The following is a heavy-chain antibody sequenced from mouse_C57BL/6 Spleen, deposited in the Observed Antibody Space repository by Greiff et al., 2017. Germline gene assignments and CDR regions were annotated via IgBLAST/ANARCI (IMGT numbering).Heavy chain of an antibody. Sequence: EVQLVESGGGLVQPGGSLKLSCAASGFTFSDYYMYWVRQTPEKRLEWVAYIRNGGGSTYYPDTVKGRFTISRDNAKNTLYLQMSRLKSEDTAMYYCARAAQATSDYFDYWGQGTTLTVSS. D-gene: IGHD3-2*02. J-gene: IGHJ2*01. V-gene: IGHV5-12*01. CDR3: ARAAQATSDYFDY. CDR2: IRNGGGST. CDR1: GFTFSDYY.